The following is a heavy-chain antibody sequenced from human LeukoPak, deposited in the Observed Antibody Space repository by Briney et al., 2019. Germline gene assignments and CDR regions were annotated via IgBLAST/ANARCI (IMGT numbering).Heavy chain of an antibody. V-gene: IGHV3-33*01. CDR3: ARDKTIGRQWLVRWYFDY. CDR1: GFTFSSYG. CDR2: IWYDGSNK. D-gene: IGHD6-19*01. J-gene: IGHJ4*02. Sequence: GGSLRLSCAASGFTFSSYGMHWVRQAPGKGLEWVAVIWYDGSNKYYADSVKGRFTISRDNSKNTLYLQMNSLRAEDTAVYYCARDKTIGRQWLVRWYFDYWGQGTLVTVSS.